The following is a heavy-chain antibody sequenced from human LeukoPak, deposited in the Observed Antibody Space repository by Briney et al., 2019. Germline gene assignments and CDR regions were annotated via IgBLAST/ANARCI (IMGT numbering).Heavy chain of an antibody. V-gene: IGHV3-72*01. D-gene: IGHD3-10*01. CDR2: TKSKAYSHTT. J-gene: IGHJ4*02. CDR1: GFSFSDLF. Sequence: PGGSLRLSCAASGFSFSDLFIVWVRQAPGKGLEWVGRTKSKAYSHTTEYAASLKGRFTISRDDSEKSVYLHMNTLKTEDTAVYYCASIRGVMGYWGQGTLVTVSS. CDR3: ASIRGVMGY.